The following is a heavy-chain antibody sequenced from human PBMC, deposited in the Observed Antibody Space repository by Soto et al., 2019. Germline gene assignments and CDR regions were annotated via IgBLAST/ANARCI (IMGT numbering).Heavy chain of an antibody. V-gene: IGHV1-2*04. CDR1: GYTFTGYY. D-gene: IGHD6-19*01. CDR2: INPNSGGT. CDR3: ARDFRAVAGPDP. Sequence: ASVKVSCKASGYTFTGYYMHWVRQAPGQGLEWMGWINPNSGGTNYAQKFQGWVTMTRDTSISTAYMELSRLRSDDTAVYYCARDFRAVAGPDPWGQGTLVTVSS. J-gene: IGHJ5*02.